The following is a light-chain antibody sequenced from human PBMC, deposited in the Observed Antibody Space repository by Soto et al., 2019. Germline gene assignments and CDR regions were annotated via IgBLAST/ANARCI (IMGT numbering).Light chain of an antibody. Sequence: IQMTQSPSTLSASVGDRVTITCRASQSISSWLAWYQQKPGKAPKLLIYKASSLESGVPSRFSGSGSGTEFTRTISSLQPDDFATYYCQQYNSLSTFGQGTKLEMK. J-gene: IGKJ2*01. V-gene: IGKV1-5*03. CDR1: QSISSW. CDR3: QQYNSLST. CDR2: KAS.